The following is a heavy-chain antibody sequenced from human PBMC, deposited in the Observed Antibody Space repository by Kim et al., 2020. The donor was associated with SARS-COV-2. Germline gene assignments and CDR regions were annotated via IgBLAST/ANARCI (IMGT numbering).Heavy chain of an antibody. CDR2: ISSNGGST. V-gene: IGHV3-64D*09. D-gene: IGHD3-10*01. Sequence: GGSLRLSCSASGFTFSSYAMHWARQAPGKGLEYVSAISSNGGSTYYADSVKGRFTISRDNSKNTLYLQMSSLRAEDTAVYYYVKDFPITMVRGVIPMGDYYYYGMDVWGRGTTVTVSS. CDR1: GFTFSSYA. J-gene: IGHJ6*02. CDR3: VKDFPITMVRGVIPMGDYYYYGMDV.